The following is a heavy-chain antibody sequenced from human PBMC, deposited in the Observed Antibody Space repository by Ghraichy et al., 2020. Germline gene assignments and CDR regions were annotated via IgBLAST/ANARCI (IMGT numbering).Heavy chain of an antibody. CDR2: IWYDGSNK. J-gene: IGHJ6*02. V-gene: IGHV3-33*01. CDR3: ARDRITMVRGVILYYYGMDV. CDR1: GFTFRSYG. D-gene: IGHD3-10*01. Sequence: SCAASGFTFRSYGMHWVRQAPGKGLERVAVIWYDGSNKYYADSVKGRFTISRDNSKNTLYLQMNSLRAEDTAVYYCARDRITMVRGVILYYYGMDVWGQGTTVTVSS.